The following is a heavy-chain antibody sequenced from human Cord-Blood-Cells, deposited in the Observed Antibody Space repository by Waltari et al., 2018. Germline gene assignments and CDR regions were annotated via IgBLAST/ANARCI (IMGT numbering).Heavy chain of an antibody. CDR2: IYSGGST. CDR3: AREFYSGSYYFDY. Sequence: EVQLVESGGGLIQPGGSLRLSCAASGFTVSSNYMSWVRQAPGKGLEWVSVIYSGGSTYYADSVKGRCTISRDNSKNTLYLQMNSLRAEDTAVYYCAREFYSGSYYFDYWGQGTLVTVSS. J-gene: IGHJ4*02. D-gene: IGHD1-26*01. V-gene: IGHV3-53*01. CDR1: GFTVSSNY.